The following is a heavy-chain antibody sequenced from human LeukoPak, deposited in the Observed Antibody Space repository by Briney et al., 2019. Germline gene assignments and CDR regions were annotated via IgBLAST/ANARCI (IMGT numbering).Heavy chain of an antibody. CDR3: AKDPLSSTYGDEDLPEYFQH. V-gene: IGHV3-53*05. J-gene: IGHJ1*01. D-gene: IGHD2-8*01. CDR1: GFTVSSNY. Sequence: GGSLRLSCAASGFTVSSNYMSWVRQAPGKGLEWVSVIYSGGSTYYADSVKGRLTISRDNSKNTLYLQMNSLRAEDTAIYYCAKDPLSSTYGDEDLPEYFQHWGQGTLVIVSS. CDR2: IYSGGST.